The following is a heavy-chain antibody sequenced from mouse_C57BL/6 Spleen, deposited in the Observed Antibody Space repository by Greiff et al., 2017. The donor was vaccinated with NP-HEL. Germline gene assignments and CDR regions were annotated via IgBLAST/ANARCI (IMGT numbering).Heavy chain of an antibody. CDR2: ISSGGDYI. CDR1: GFTFSSYA. V-gene: IGHV5-9-1*02. D-gene: IGHD2-1*01. CDR3: TRGYGNFAMDY. J-gene: IGHJ4*01. Sequence: EVMLVESGEGLVKPGGSLKLSCAASGFTFSSYAMSWVRQTPEKRLEWVAYISSGGDYIYYADTVKGRFTISRDNARNTLYLQMSSLKSEDTAMYYCTRGYGNFAMDYWGQGTSVTVSS.